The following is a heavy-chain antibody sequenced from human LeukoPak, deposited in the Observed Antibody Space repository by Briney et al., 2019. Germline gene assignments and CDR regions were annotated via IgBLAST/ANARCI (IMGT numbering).Heavy chain of an antibody. CDR1: GYTFTGYY. Sequence: ASVKVSCKASGYTFTGYYMHWVRQAPGQGLEWMGWINPNSGGTNYAQKFQGRVTVTRDTSISTAYMELSRLRSDDTAVYYCARVAGYYYVRYYFDYWGQGTLVTVSS. CDR2: INPNSGGT. CDR3: ARVAGYYYVRYYFDY. J-gene: IGHJ4*02. D-gene: IGHD3-22*01. V-gene: IGHV1-2*02.